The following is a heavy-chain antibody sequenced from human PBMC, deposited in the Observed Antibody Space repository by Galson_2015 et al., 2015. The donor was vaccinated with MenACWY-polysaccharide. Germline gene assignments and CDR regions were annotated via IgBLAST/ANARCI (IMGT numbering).Heavy chain of an antibody. Sequence: SLRLSCAAPGFDFSSYAMSWVRQAPGKGLEWVSTMSGRRGYTYYADSVKGRFTISRDNAKNTLYLQMNILRAEDTALYYCARGYSAYAWGQGILVMVSA. CDR1: GFDFSSYA. V-gene: IGHV3-23*01. CDR2: MSGRRGYT. D-gene: IGHD5-12*01. CDR3: ARGYSAYA. J-gene: IGHJ5*02.